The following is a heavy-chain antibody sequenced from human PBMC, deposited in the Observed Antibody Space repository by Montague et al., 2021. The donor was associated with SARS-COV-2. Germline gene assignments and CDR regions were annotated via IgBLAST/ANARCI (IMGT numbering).Heavy chain of an antibody. J-gene: IGHJ6*02. D-gene: IGHD3-3*01. V-gene: IGHV4-59*12. CDR1: GGSISPYY. CDR3: ARLGECYDSPYYYYAMDV. CDR2: TSYIGST. Sequence: SETLSLTCTVSGGSISPYYWSWIRQSPGKGLECIGYTSYIGSTDYNPSLKSRATISIDTSKNQFSLKLSSVTAADTAVYYCARLGECYDSPYYYYAMDVWGQGTTVTVSS.